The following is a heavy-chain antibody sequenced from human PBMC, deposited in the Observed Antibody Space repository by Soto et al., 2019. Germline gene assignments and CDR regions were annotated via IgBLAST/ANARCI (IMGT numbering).Heavy chain of an antibody. CDR1: GYTFTSYA. V-gene: IGHV1-3*01. CDR2: INAGNGNT. J-gene: IGHJ3*02. D-gene: IGHD2-15*01. Sequence: ASVKVSCKASGYTFTSYAMHWVRQAPGQRLEWMGWINAGNGNTKYSQKFQGRVTITRDTSASTAYMELSSLRSEDTAVYYCARGRGYCSGGSRYGALDIWGQGTMVTVSS. CDR3: ARGRGYCSGGSRYGALDI.